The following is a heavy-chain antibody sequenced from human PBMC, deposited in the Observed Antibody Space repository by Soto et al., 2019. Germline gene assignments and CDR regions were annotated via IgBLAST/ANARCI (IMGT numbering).Heavy chain of an antibody. CDR1: GFTFSNAW. CDR3: TTYGQWLVQRQGFAY. V-gene: IGHV3-15*01. CDR2: IKSKTDGGTT. Sequence: EVQLVESGGGLVKPGGSLRLSCAASGFTFSNAWMSWVRQAPGKGLEWVGRIKSKTDGGTTDYAAPVKGRFTISRHDSKDTLDLHMNSLTAAATAVYYCTTYGQWLVQRQGFAYWGQGTLVTVSS. D-gene: IGHD6-19*01. J-gene: IGHJ4*02.